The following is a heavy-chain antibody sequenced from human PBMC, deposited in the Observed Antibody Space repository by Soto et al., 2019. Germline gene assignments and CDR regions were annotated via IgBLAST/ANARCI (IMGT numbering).Heavy chain of an antibody. CDR1: GFTFTNAW. Sequence: EVQLVESGGGLVKPGVSLRLSCAASGFTFTNAWMNWVRQAPGKGLEWVGRIKSKTDGGTADYAAPVKGRFTISRDDSRTTLYLQMNSLKAEDTAVYYCTPGWVPAAAKGYYYYAMDVWGQGTTVTVSS. J-gene: IGHJ6*02. D-gene: IGHD2-2*01. V-gene: IGHV3-15*07. CDR2: IKSKTDGGTA. CDR3: TPGWVPAAAKGYYYYAMDV.